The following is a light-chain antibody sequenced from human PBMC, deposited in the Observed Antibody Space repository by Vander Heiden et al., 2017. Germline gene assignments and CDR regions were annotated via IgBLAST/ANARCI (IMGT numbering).Light chain of an antibody. Sequence: QSALTHPRSVSGSPGQPVTISCTGPSRDVGRYNYVSWYQHHPGKAPKIMIYDVSKRPTGVPDRFSGSKSGNTASLTISGLQAEDEADYYCCSYAGSYPLFGGGTKLTVL. V-gene: IGLV2-11*01. CDR2: DVS. CDR1: SRDVGRYNY. CDR3: CSYAGSYPL. J-gene: IGLJ2*01.